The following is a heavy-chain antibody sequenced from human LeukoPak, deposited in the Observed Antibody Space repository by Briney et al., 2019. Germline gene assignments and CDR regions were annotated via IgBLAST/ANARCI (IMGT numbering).Heavy chain of an antibody. CDR1: GSTFSSYE. V-gene: IGHV3-48*03. D-gene: IGHD5-12*01. CDR3: ARESGYGNFDY. Sequence: PGGSLRLSCAASGSTFSSYEMNWVRQAPGKGLEWVSYISSSGSTIYYADSVKGRFTISRDNAKNSLYLQMNSLRAEDTAVYYCARESGYGNFDYWGQGTLVTVSS. J-gene: IGHJ4*02. CDR2: ISSSGSTI.